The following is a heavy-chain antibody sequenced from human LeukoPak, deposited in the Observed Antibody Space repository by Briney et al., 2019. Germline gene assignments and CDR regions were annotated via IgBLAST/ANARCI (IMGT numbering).Heavy chain of an antibody. Sequence: PRGSLRLSCAASGFTFSSYGMHWVRQAPGKGLEWVAVISYDGSNKYYADSVKGRFTISRDNAKKSLYLQMNSLRAEDTAVYYCARVYQGVSLFDGIDYWGQGTLVTVSS. CDR2: ISYDGSNK. CDR1: GFTFSSYG. V-gene: IGHV3-30*03. CDR3: ARVYQGVSLFDGIDY. D-gene: IGHD3-10*01. J-gene: IGHJ4*02.